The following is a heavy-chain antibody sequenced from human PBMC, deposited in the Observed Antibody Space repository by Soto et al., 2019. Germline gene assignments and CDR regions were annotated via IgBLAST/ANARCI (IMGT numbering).Heavy chain of an antibody. J-gene: IGHJ4*02. CDR3: VIYSNYDPYYFDL. V-gene: IGHV3-33*01. CDR1: GFNFFNFG. D-gene: IGHD3-3*01. CDR2: IWYDGSKE. Sequence: QEQLVESGGGVVQPGRSLRLSCAASGFNFFNFGMHWVRQAPGKGLEWVAVIWYDGSKEYYSDSVKGRFTISRDNSNNTLYLQMNSLRGSDTALYYCVIYSNYDPYYFDLWGQGTLVNVSS.